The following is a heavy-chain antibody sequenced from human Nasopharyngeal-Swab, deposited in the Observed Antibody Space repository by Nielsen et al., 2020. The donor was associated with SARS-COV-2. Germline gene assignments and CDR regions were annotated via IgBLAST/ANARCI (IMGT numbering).Heavy chain of an antibody. CDR2: IKQDESEK. CDR3: ARDLPYFDY. J-gene: IGHJ4*02. CDR1: GFTFISFG. V-gene: IGHV3-7*01. Sequence: GGSLRLSCAASGFTFISFGMSWVRQAQGKGLEWVANIKQDESEKYYVDSVKGRFTISRDNAKNSLYLQMNSLRAEDTAVYYCARDLPYFDYWGQGTLVTVSS.